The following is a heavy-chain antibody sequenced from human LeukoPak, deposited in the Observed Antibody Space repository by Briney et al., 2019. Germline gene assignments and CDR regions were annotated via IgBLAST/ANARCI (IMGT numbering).Heavy chain of an antibody. Sequence: EGSLRLSCAASGFTFSSYEMNWVRQAPGKGLERASYISSSGSTIYYADSVKGRFTISRDNAKNSLYLQMNSLRAEDTAVYYCAREGGRGIFFDYWGQRTLATVSS. J-gene: IGHJ4*02. CDR2: ISSSGSTI. V-gene: IGHV3-48*03. CDR3: AREGGRGIFFDY. CDR1: GFTFSSYE. D-gene: IGHD3-10*01.